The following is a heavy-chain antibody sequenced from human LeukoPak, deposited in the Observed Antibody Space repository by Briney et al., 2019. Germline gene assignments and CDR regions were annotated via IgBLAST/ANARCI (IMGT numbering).Heavy chain of an antibody. CDR3: ARSLWFGELFYAFDI. V-gene: IGHV5-51*01. Sequence: GESLKISCKGSGYSFTSYWIGWVRQMPGKGLEWMGIIRYSPSFQGQVTISADKSISTAYLQWSSLKASDTAVYYCARSLWFGELFYAFDIWGQGTMVTVSS. CDR2: I. CDR1: GYSFTSYW. D-gene: IGHD3-10*01. J-gene: IGHJ3*02.